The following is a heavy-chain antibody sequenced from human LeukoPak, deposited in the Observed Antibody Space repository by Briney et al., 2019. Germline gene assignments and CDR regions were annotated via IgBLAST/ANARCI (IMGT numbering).Heavy chain of an antibody. CDR2: VGWNSVKV. CDR3: AKDNGAYQLDY. V-gene: IGHV3-9*01. D-gene: IGHD3-16*01. Sequence: GGSLRLSCVASGFTFDDYAMHWVRLPPGKGLEWVARVGWNSVKVDYADSVKGRFTIARDNAKNSLFLQMNSLRAEDTAIYYCAKDNGAYQLDYWGQGTLVTVSS. J-gene: IGHJ4*02. CDR1: GFTFDDYA.